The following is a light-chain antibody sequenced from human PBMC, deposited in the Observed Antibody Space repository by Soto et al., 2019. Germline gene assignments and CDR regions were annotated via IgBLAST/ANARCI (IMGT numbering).Light chain of an antibody. J-gene: IGKJ4*01. V-gene: IGKV3-11*01. Sequence: EVVLTQSPATLSLSPGGRATLSCRASQSVSSYLAWYQQRPGQTPRLLIYDASNRAAGIPARFNGSGSGTDFTLTISTLEPEDFAVYYCQQRGNWPLTFGGGTKVEIK. CDR1: QSVSSY. CDR3: QQRGNWPLT. CDR2: DAS.